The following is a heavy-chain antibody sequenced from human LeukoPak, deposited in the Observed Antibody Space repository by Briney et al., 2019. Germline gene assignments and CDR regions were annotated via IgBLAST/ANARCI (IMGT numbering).Heavy chain of an antibody. J-gene: IGHJ4*02. CDR1: GFTFSDYY. Sequence: PGGSLRLTCAASGFTFSDYYMSWIRQAPGKGLEWVSYLSGNLKSIRYADSVKGRFTISRDDANNLLYLEMNSLRAEDTAVYYCARDPWRDSGSVSDFDYWGQGTLVTVSS. D-gene: IGHD1-26*01. CDR3: ARDPWRDSGSVSDFDY. V-gene: IGHV3-11*01. CDR2: LSGNLKSI.